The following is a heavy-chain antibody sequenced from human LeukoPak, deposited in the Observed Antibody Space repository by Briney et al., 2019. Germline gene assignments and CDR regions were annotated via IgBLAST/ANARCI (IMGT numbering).Heavy chain of an antibody. J-gene: IGHJ4*02. V-gene: IGHV3-15*01. CDR2: IKSKTDGGTT. CDR1: GFTFSNAW. D-gene: IGHD2-2*01. Sequence: GGSLRLSCAASGFTFSNAWMSWVRQAPGKGLEWVGRIKSKTDGGTTDYAAPVKGRFTISRDDSKNTLYLQMNSLKTEDTAVYYCTTDLLYCSSTSCSRFDYWGQGTLVTVSS. CDR3: TTDLLYCSSTSCSRFDY.